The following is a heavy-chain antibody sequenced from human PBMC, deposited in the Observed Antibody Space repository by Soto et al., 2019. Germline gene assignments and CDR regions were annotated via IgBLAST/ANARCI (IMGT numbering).Heavy chain of an antibody. J-gene: IGHJ4*02. CDR1: CGSMRNYF. V-gene: IGHV4-59*01. D-gene: IGHD6-13*01. CDR3: AAGEASSRNLAPYYLDF. CDR2: IHYSGATSFFP. Sequence: SETLSLTCTVSCGSMRNYFWTWIRQPPGKGLEWIGYIHYSGATSFFPSYNPSLRGRVTISEDTSKNQFSLKLLSATTADTAVYFCAAGEASSRNLAPYYLDFWGQGTLVTVSS.